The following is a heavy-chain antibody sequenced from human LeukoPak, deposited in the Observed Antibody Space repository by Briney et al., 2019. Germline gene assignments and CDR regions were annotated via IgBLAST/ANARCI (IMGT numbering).Heavy chain of an antibody. CDR2: IKSKTDGGTT. Sequence: PGGSLRLSCAASGFTFSSYGMHWVRQAPGKGLEWVGRIKSKTDGGTTDYAAPVKGRFTISRDDSKNTLYLQMNSLKTEDTAVYYCTTMYVVVTAEIDYWGQGTLVTVSS. CDR3: TTMYVVVTAEIDY. CDR1: GFTFSSYG. J-gene: IGHJ4*02. V-gene: IGHV3-15*01. D-gene: IGHD2-21*02.